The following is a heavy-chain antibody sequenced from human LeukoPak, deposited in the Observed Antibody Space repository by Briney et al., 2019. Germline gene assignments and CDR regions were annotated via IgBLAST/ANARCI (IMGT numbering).Heavy chain of an antibody. V-gene: IGHV4-59*01. Sequence: SETLSLTCTVSGGSISSYYWSWIRQPPGKGLEWIGYIYYSGSTNYNPSLKSRVTISVDTSKNQFSLKLSSVTAADTAVYYCARVYDSSGYSNNDAFDIWGQGTMVTVSS. CDR1: GGSISSYY. D-gene: IGHD3-22*01. CDR2: IYYSGST. J-gene: IGHJ3*02. CDR3: ARVYDSSGYSNNDAFDI.